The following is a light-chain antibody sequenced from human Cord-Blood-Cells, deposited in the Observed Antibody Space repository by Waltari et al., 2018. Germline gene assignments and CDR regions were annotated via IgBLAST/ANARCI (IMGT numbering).Light chain of an antibody. CDR2: DAS. J-gene: IGKJ4*01. CDR1: QGISSA. V-gene: IGKV1-13*02. CDR3: QQFNSYPPVT. Sequence: AIQLTQSPSSLSASVGDRVTITCRASQGISSALAWYKQKPGKAPKLLIYDASSLESGVPSRFSGSGSGTDFTLTISSLQPEDFATYYCQQFNSYPPVTFGGGTKVEIK.